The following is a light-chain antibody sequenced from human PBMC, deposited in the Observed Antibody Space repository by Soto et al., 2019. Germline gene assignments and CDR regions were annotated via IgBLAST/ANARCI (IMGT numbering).Light chain of an antibody. V-gene: IGKV1-5*03. J-gene: IGKJ1*01. CDR1: QSISSW. CDR3: QQYSDNWT. CDR2: KAS. Sequence: DIQMTQSPSTLSASVGDRVTITCRASQSISSWLAWYQQKPGTAPNLLIYKASTVQSGVPSRFSGSGSGTEFPLTISSLQPDDSATYYCQQYSDNWTFGQGTKVEIK.